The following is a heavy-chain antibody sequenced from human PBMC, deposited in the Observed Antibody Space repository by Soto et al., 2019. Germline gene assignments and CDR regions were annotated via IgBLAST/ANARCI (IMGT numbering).Heavy chain of an antibody. J-gene: IGHJ4*02. CDR1: GFSLSTGGVG. CDR3: AHRFFRYTFCHRGQFYF. D-gene: IGHD3-3*01. CDR2: IYWDDDK. Sequence: SGPTLVNPTQTLTLTCSFSGFSLSTGGVGVGWIRQPPGKALEWLAVIYWDDDKRYSPSLKTRLTITKDTSNNYVVLSMTNMDPVDTGTYYCAHRFFRYTFCHRGQFYFWGQGLLVPGSS. V-gene: IGHV2-5*02.